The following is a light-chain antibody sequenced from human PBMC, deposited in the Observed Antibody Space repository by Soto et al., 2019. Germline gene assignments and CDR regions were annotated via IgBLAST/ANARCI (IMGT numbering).Light chain of an antibody. CDR1: QSVLHRSKRKNY. V-gene: IGKV4-1*01. Sequence: DIVMTQSPDSLAVSLGERTTINCRSSQSVLHRSKRKNYLAWYQQKAGQPPKLLISWASTRESGVPDRFSGSGSGTDFTLTISSLQAEDEATYYCQQYYGGRTFGQGTKVDIK. CDR3: QQYYGGRT. J-gene: IGKJ1*01. CDR2: WAS.